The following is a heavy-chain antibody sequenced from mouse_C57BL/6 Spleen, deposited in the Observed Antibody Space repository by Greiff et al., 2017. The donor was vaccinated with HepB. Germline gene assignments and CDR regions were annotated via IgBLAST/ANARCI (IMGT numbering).Heavy chain of an antibody. CDR2: IDPSDSET. CDR1: GYTFTSYW. D-gene: IGHD2-4*01. Sequence: QVHVKQSGAELVRPGSSVKLSCKASGYTFTSYWMHWVKQRPIQGLEWIGNIDPSDSETHYNQKFKDKATLTVDKSSSTAYMQLSSLTSEDSAVYYWARGRNDYDFLVFEVWGTGTTVTVSS. CDR3: ARGRNDYDFLVFEV. V-gene: IGHV1-52*01. J-gene: IGHJ1*03.